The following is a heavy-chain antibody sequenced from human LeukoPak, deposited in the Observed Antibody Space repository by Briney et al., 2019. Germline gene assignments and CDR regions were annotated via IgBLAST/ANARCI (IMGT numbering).Heavy chain of an antibody. J-gene: IGHJ4*02. D-gene: IGHD3-10*01. Sequence: ASVTVSCKASVYTFTAYYLHWVRQAPGQGLEWMGWIHPNSGGTNYAQNFQGRVSMTTDTSISTVYMELSRLRSDDTAVYYCARDYYGSGTYYKDYWGQGTLVTVSS. CDR3: ARDYYGSGTYYKDY. CDR1: VYTFTAYY. CDR2: IHPNSGGT. V-gene: IGHV1-2*02.